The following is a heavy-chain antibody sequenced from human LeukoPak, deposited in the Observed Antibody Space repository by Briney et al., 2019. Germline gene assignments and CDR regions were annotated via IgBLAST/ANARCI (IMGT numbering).Heavy chain of an antibody. J-gene: IGHJ4*02. CDR3: AREAGSYCSSTSCYLDY. CDR2: ISGSGGST. V-gene: IGHV3-23*01. Sequence: HPGGSLRLSCAASGFTFSSYAMSWVRQAPGKGLEWVSAISGSGGSTYYADSVKGRFTISRDNAKNSLYLQMNSLRAEDTAVYYCAREAGSYCSSTSCYLDYWGQGTLVTVSS. D-gene: IGHD2-2*01. CDR1: GFTFSSYA.